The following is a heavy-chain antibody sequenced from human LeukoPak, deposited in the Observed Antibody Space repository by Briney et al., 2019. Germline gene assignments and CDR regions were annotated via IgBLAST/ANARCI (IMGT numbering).Heavy chain of an antibody. CDR1: GYTFTGYY. Sequence: ASVKVSCKASGYTFTGYYMHWGRQAPGQGLEWMGWINPNTGGTNFAQKFQGRVTLTRDTSISTAYMELSSLRSDDTAVFYCARSLMHDYIWGSYRSTTYYFDYWGEGTLVTVSS. V-gene: IGHV1-2*02. CDR3: ARSLMHDYIWGSYRSTTYYFDY. D-gene: IGHD3-16*02. J-gene: IGHJ4*02. CDR2: INPNTGGT.